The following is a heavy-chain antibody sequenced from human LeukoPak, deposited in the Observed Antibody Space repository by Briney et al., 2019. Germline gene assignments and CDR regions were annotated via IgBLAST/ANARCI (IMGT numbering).Heavy chain of an antibody. D-gene: IGHD3-10*01. CDR2: INPNSGDT. CDR3: ARVVAYYGSGTSYSLDT. V-gene: IGHV1-2*02. J-gene: IGHJ5*02. Sequence: ASVKVSCKASGYTFTDYYIHWVRQAPGQGLEWMAWINPNSGDTNYAQKFQGRVTLTRDTSITTAYMDLSRLRSDDTAVYYCARVVAYYGSGTSYSLDTWGQGTLVTVSS. CDR1: GYTFTDYY.